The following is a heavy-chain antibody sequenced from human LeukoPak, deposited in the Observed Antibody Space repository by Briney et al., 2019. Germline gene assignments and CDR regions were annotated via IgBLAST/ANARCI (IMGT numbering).Heavy chain of an antibody. CDR1: GFTFSSYA. J-gene: IGHJ4*02. Sequence: GGSLRLSCGASGFTFSSYAMHWVRQAPGRGLEWVAVISYDGTTKYYADSVKGRFTISRDNSKNTLSLQMNSLRAEDTALYYCAKRGRTWDLKYWGQGTLVTVSS. CDR2: ISYDGTTK. CDR3: AKRGRTWDLKY. D-gene: IGHD3-16*01. V-gene: IGHV3-33*06.